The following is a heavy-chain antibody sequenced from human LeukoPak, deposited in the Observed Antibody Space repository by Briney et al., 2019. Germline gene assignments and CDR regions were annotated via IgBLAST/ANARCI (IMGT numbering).Heavy chain of an antibody. V-gene: IGHV3-23*01. J-gene: IGHJ6*02. CDR2: FSVSAVST. D-gene: IGHD2-21*01. Sequence: PGGPLRLSCAAPGFTFTSSATSWGPQAPGKGRKGGSAFSVSAVSTDYADSVKGRFTISRDNSKNTLYLQMNSLRAEDTAVYYCAKILGRANVVVPTRYGMDVWGQGTTVTVSS. CDR1: GFTFTSSA. CDR3: AKILGRANVVVPTRYGMDV.